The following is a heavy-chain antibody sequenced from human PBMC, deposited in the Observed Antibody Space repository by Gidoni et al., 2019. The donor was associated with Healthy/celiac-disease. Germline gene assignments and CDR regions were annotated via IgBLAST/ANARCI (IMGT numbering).Heavy chain of an antibody. Sequence: QVQLVESGGGVVQPVRSLRLSCSASGFTFSSYGMHWVRQAPGKGLGWVAVIWYDGSNKYYADSVKGRFTISRDNSKNTLYLQMNSLRAEDTAVYYCARARIAADNWFDPWGQGTLVTVSS. CDR2: IWYDGSNK. CDR1: GFTFSSYG. J-gene: IGHJ5*02. CDR3: ARARIAADNWFDP. D-gene: IGHD6-6*01. V-gene: IGHV3-33*01.